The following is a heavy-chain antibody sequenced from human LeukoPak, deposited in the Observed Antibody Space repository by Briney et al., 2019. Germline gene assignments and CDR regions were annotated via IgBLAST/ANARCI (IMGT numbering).Heavy chain of an antibody. CDR3: AAEVRYSSSAEYFQH. CDR1: GFTFTSSA. J-gene: IGHJ1*01. CDR2: IVVGSGNT. Sequence: ASVKVSCKASGFTFTSSAMQWVRQARGQRLEWIGWIVVGSGNTNYAQKFQERVTITRDMSTSTAYMELSSLRSEDTAVYYCAAEVRYSSSAEYFQHWGQGTLVTASS. V-gene: IGHV1-58*02. D-gene: IGHD6-6*01.